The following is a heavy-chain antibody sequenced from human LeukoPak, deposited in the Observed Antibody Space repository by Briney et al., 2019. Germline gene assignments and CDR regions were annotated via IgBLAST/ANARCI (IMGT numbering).Heavy chain of an antibody. D-gene: IGHD3-22*01. CDR3: AKVSTSFWYYYDSSGYLY. CDR1: GFTFSGYA. V-gene: IGHV3-23*01. J-gene: IGHJ4*02. CDR2: ISGKDGST. Sequence: PGGSLRLSCAASGFTFSGYAMSWVRQAPGKGLKWVSVISGKDGSTYYADSVKGRFTISRDNSKNTLYLQMNSLRAEDTAVYYCAKVSTSFWYYYDSSGYLYWGQGTLVIVSS.